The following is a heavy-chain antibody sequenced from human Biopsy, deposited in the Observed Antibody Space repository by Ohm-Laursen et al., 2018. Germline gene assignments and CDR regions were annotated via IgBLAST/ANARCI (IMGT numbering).Heavy chain of an antibody. V-gene: IGHV1-24*01. J-gene: IGHJ4*02. CDR2: FAPENGKT. CDR3: AADINVWNVNY. Sequence: ASVKVSCKVSGYTLNELSMQWVRQAPGKGLEWMGGFAPENGKTIYAQKFQGRVTMTEDTSTDTAYMELSSLRSEDTAVYYCAADINVWNVNYWGQGTQVTVSS. D-gene: IGHD1-1*01. CDR1: GYTLNELS.